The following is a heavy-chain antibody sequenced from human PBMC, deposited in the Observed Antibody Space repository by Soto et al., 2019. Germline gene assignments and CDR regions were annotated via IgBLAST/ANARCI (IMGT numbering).Heavy chain of an antibody. Sequence: VSVKVSCKASGYTFTRYGIIWVRQAPGQGLEWMGWISAYNGNTNYAQKLQGRVTMTTDTSTSTAYMELRSLRSDDTAVYYCARDPLLALDYWGQGTLVTVSS. J-gene: IGHJ4*02. V-gene: IGHV1-18*01. CDR1: GYTFTRYG. CDR3: ARDPLLALDY. CDR2: ISAYNGNT.